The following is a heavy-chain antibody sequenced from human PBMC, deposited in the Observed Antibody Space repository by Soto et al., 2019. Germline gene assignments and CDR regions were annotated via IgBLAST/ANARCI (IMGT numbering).Heavy chain of an antibody. CDR1: GYTFTSYD. CDR2: MNPNSGNT. J-gene: IGHJ5*02. CDR3: ARGEDMDYYDSSGGSCYSPNRHWFDP. Sequence: VASVKVSCKASGYTFTSYDINWVRQATGQGLEWMGWMNPNSGNTGYAQKFQGRVTMTRNTSISTAYMELSSLRSEDTAVYYCARGEDMDYYDSSGGSCYSPNRHWFDPWGQGTLVTVSS. D-gene: IGHD2-15*01. V-gene: IGHV1-8*01.